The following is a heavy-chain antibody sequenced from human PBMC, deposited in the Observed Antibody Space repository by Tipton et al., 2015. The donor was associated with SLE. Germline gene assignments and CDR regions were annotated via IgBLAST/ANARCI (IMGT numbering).Heavy chain of an antibody. CDR1: GESFSGYY. Sequence: TLSLTCAVYGESFSGYYWSWIRQPPGKGLEWIGEINHSGSTNYNPSLKSRVTISVDTSKNQFSLKLSSVTAADTAVYYCARGSSGSYGGAFDIWGQGTMVTVSS. J-gene: IGHJ3*02. CDR2: INHSGST. D-gene: IGHD1-26*01. CDR3: ARGSSGSYGGAFDI. V-gene: IGHV4-34*01.